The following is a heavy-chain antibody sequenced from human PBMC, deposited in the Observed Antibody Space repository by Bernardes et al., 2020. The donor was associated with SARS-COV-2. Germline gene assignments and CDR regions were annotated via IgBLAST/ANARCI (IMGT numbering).Heavy chain of an antibody. J-gene: IGHJ5*02. D-gene: IGHD6-19*01. CDR1: GYTFTNYD. CDR3: ARGPIGVAGTRVFDWFDP. V-gene: IGHV1-8*01. Sequence: ASVKVSCKASGYTFTNYDINWVRQAAGQGLEWMGWINPDSANQDNAQKFQGRITMTRNTSISTAYMELSSMRSEDTAVYYCARGPIGVAGTRVFDWFDPWGQGTLVTVSS. CDR2: INPDSANQ.